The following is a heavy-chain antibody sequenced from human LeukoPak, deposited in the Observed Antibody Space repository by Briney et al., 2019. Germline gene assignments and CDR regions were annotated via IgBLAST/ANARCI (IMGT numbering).Heavy chain of an antibody. CDR3: ARTNPSFDY. CDR1: GGSISSYY. V-gene: IGHV4-59*08. J-gene: IGHJ4*02. Sequence: SETLSLTCTVSGGSISSYYWSWIRQPPGKGLEWIGYIFYSGSTNYNPSLKSRVTISVDTSKNQVSLKLRSVTAADTAVYYCARTNPSFDYWGQGTLVAVSS. CDR2: IFYSGST.